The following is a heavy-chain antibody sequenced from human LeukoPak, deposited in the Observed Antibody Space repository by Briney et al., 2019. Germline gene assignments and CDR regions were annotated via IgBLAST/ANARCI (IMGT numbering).Heavy chain of an antibody. CDR2: ISGSGGST. Sequence: PGGSLRLSCAASGFTFSSYGMSWVRQAPGKGLEWVSAISGSGGSTHYADSVKGRFTISRDNSKNTLYLQMNSLRAEDTAVYYCAKDGLLPYYYYMDVWGKGTTVTISS. J-gene: IGHJ6*03. V-gene: IGHV3-23*01. D-gene: IGHD3-22*01. CDR1: GFTFSSYG. CDR3: AKDGLLPYYYYMDV.